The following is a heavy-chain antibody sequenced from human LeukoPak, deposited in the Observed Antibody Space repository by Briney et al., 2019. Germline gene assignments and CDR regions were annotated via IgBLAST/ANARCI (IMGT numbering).Heavy chain of an antibody. CDR1: GCSVSSGTSY. Sequence: SETLSLTCIVSGCSVSSGTSYWSWIRQPPGKGLEWIGYIHYSGSTRYNPSLQSRLTIPVDTSKNQFSLNLTSVPAADTAVYYCARELWRESYGMAVWGPGTTVAVSS. CDR3: ARELWRESYGMAV. J-gene: IGHJ6*02. D-gene: IGHD2-21*01. V-gene: IGHV4-61*01. CDR2: IHYSGST.